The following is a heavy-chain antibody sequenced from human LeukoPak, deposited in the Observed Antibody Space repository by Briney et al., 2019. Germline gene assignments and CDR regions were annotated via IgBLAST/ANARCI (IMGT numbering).Heavy chain of an antibody. CDR3: ARRRDYYHSSGYFRFDY. CDR1: GGSFSGYY. Sequence: SETLSLTCAVYGGSFSGYYWSWIRQPPGKGLEWIGEINHSGSTNYNPSLKSRVTISVDTSKNQFSLKLSSVTAADTAVYYCARRRDYYHSSGYFRFDYWGQGALVTVSS. D-gene: IGHD3-22*01. CDR2: INHSGST. J-gene: IGHJ4*02. V-gene: IGHV4-34*01.